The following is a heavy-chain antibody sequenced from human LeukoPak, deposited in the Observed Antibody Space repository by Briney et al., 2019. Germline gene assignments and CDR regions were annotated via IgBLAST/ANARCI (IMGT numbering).Heavy chain of an antibody. CDR1: GGSISSSSYY. CDR3: ARVSKNYDFWSGSRYYYYMDV. CDR2: IYYSGST. J-gene: IGHJ6*03. D-gene: IGHD3-3*01. V-gene: IGHV4-39*07. Sequence: SETLSLTFTVSGGSISSSSYYWGWIRQPPGKGLEWIGSIYYSGSTYYNPSLKSRVTISVDTSKNQFSLKLSSVTAADTAVYYCARVSKNYDFWSGSRYYYYMDVWGKGTTVTVSS.